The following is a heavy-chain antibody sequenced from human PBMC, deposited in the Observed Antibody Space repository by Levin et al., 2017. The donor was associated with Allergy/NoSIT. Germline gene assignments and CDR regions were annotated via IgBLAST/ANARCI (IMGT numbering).Heavy chain of an antibody. CDR2: INPNSGGT. J-gene: IGHJ6*02. CDR1: GYTFTDYY. D-gene: IGHD6-6*01. CDR3: TKEIADRPSLTYYGMDV. V-gene: IGHV1-2*02. Sequence: KAGESLKISCKASGYTFTDYYMHWVRQAPGQGLEWMGWINPNSGGTNYAQKFQGRVTMTRDTSISTAYMELRRLRSDDTAVYYCTKEIADRPSLTYYGMDVWGQGTTVTVSS.